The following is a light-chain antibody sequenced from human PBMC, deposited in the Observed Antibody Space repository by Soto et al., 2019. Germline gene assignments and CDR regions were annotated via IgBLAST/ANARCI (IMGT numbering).Light chain of an antibody. CDR1: QSVPSTY. CDR2: GAS. V-gene: IGKV3-20*01. J-gene: IGKJ3*01. CDR3: QQYGSSPPFT. Sequence: EIVLTQSPGTLSLSPGERATLSCRASQSVPSTYFAWYQQRPGQAPRLLIYGASTRDPGIPDRFSGSGSVTDFTLTVSGLEPEDVAVYFCQQYGSSPPFTFGPGTKVDIK.